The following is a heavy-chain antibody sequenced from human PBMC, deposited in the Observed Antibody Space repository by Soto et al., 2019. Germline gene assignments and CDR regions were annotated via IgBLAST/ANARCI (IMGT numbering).Heavy chain of an antibody. D-gene: IGHD2-15*01. J-gene: IGHJ4*02. Sequence: EVQLVESGGGLVQPGGSLRLSCAAFGFTFSSYWMHWVRQAPGKGLVWVSRINSDGSSTSYADSVKGRFTISRDNDKNTLYLQMNSLRAEDTAVYYCVRTSLVVAAATREDYWGQGTLVTVSS. CDR1: GFTFSSYW. CDR3: VRTSLVVAAATREDY. V-gene: IGHV3-74*01. CDR2: INSDGSST.